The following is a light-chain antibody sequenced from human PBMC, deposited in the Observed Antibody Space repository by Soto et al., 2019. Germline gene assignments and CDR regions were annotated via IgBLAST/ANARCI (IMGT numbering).Light chain of an antibody. V-gene: IGKV1-5*03. Sequence: DIQMTQSPSTLSASVGDRVTITCRASQSISSWLAWYQQRPGKAPKLLIYNASNLESGVPSRFSGSGSGTELTLTFSSLHPDDFATYYCQQYYTYPWTFGPGTKVE. J-gene: IGKJ1*01. CDR2: NAS. CDR3: QQYYTYPWT. CDR1: QSISSW.